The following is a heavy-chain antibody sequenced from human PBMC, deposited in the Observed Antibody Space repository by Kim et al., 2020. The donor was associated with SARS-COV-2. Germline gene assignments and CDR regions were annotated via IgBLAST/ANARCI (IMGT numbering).Heavy chain of an antibody. CDR2: GGT. V-gene: IGHV1-2*02. D-gene: IGHD3-16*02. J-gene: IGHJ4*02. Sequence: GGTNYAQKFQGRDTMTRDTYISTVYVELTSLRSDDTAVYYCARSSLLDFDYWGQGTLVTVSS. CDR3: ARSSLLDFDY.